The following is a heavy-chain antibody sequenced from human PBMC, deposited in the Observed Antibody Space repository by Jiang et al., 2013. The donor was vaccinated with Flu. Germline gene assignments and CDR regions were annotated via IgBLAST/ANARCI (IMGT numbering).Heavy chain of an antibody. CDR3: ARGEAGEYYYYYGMDV. J-gene: IGHJ6*02. CDR1: GDSVSSNSAA. CDR2: TYYRSKWYN. Sequence: TSQTLSLTCAISGDSVSSNSAAWNWIRQSPSRGLEWLGRTYYRSKWYNDYAVSVKSRITINPDTSKNQFSLQLNSVTPEDTAVYYCARGEAGEYYYYYGMDVWGQGTTVTVSS. V-gene: IGHV6-1*01. D-gene: IGHD3-10*01.